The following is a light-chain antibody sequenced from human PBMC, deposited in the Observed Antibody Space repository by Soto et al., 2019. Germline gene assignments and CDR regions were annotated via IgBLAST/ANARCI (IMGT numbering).Light chain of an antibody. CDR3: QQYDNLPLT. CDR1: QDITNS. Sequence: DIQMTQSPSSLSASVGDRVTITCQASQDITNSLNWYQQKPGKAPKVLIYVASILETGVPSRFSGSGSGKDFTFTISSLQPEDVATSYCQQYDNLPLTFGPGTTVDIE. V-gene: IGKV1-33*01. J-gene: IGKJ3*01. CDR2: VAS.